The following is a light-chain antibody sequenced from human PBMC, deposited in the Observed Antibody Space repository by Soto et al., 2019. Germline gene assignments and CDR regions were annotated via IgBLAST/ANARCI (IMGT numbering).Light chain of an antibody. J-gene: IGLJ1*01. CDR1: SGDIGDYNY. CDR3: CSYTGSGTLI. CDR2: DVS. V-gene: IGLV2-14*01. Sequence: QSALTQPASVSGSPGQSITISCVGTSGDIGDYNYVSWYQQHPGKVHKVIIYDVSNRPSGVSYRFSGTKSGNTASLTVSGLQAEDEADYYCCSYTGSGTLIFGTGTKVPVL.